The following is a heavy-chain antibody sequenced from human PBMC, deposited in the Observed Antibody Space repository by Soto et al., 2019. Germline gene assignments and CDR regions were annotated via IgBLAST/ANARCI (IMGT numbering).Heavy chain of an antibody. CDR1: GGSISSYY. D-gene: IGHD3-22*01. CDR3: AREGYSSGYYYYYGMDV. CDR2: IYYSGST. J-gene: IGHJ6*02. Sequence: QVQLQESGPGLVKPSETLSLTCTVSGGSISSYYWSWIRQPPGKGLEWFGYIYYSGSTNYNPSLKSRVTISVDTSKNQFSLKLSSVTAADTAVYYCAREGYSSGYYYYYGMDVWGQGTTVTVSS. V-gene: IGHV4-59*01.